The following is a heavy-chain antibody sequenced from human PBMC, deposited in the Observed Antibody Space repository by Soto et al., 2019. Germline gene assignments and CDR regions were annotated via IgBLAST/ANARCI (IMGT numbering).Heavy chain of an antibody. Sequence: SETLSLTCAVVGGSFSGYDWNWIRQPPGKGLEWIGEISHSGSPNYNPSLRGRVTISVGTSQNQFSLKMTSLTAADTAVYYCARGGAIRSLYYFDHWGQGALVTVSS. V-gene: IGHV4-34*01. CDR2: ISHSGSP. CDR3: ARGGAIRSLYYFDH. CDR1: GGSFSGYD. D-gene: IGHD3-16*01. J-gene: IGHJ4*02.